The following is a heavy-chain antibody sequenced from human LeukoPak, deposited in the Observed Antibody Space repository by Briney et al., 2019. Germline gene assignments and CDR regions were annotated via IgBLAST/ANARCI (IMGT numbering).Heavy chain of an antibody. CDR1: GFTFSSYG. V-gene: IGHV3-48*02. Sequence: GGSLRLSCAASGFTFSSYGMNCLRQAPGKRLEWVSYISSSSDSIYYADSVKGRFTISRDNAENSLYLQMNSLRDEDTAVYYCARATRSGYDYWGQGTLVTVSS. D-gene: IGHD5-12*01. CDR3: ARATRSGYDY. CDR2: ISSSSDSI. J-gene: IGHJ4*02.